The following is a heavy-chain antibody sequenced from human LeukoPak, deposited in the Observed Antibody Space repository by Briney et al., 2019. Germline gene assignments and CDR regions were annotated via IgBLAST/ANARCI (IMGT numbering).Heavy chain of an antibody. CDR3: ARDVGATFDY. CDR1: GGSISTYY. J-gene: IGHJ4*02. CDR2: IYYSGNT. V-gene: IGHV4-59*12. D-gene: IGHD5-12*01. Sequence: SETLSLTCTVSGGSISTYYWSWIRQPPGKGLEWIGYIYYSGNTNYNPSLKSRVTISVDTSKNQFSLKLGSVTAADTAVYYCARDVGATFDYWGQGTLVTVSS.